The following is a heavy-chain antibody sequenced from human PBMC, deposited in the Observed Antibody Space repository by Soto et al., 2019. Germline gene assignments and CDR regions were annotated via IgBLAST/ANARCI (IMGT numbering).Heavy chain of an antibody. CDR3: VEGWNDF. J-gene: IGHJ4*02. CDR2: IKSKKDGGAR. Sequence: EVQVVESGGDLVEPGGSLRLSCETSGFRFSSAWMSWVRQAPGKGLEWVARIKSKKDGGARDYAAPVNGRFSISRDDSKSTVYLQMNSLRAEDTALYYCVEGWNDFWGQGTLVTVSS. D-gene: IGHD1-1*01. V-gene: IGHV3-15*01. CDR1: GFRFSSAW.